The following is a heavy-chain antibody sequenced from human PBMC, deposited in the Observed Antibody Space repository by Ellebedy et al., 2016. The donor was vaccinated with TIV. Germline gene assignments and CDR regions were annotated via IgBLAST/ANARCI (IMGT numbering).Heavy chain of an antibody. CDR2: IIPIFGTA. CDR1: GYTFTSYG. Sequence: AASVKVSCKASGYTFTSYGISWVRQAPGQGLEWMGGIIPIFGTANYAQKFQGRVTITADESTSTAYMELSSLRSEDTAVYYCARFRQPLLEGGSGWYYYYYGMDVWGQGTTVTVSS. V-gene: IGHV1-69*13. J-gene: IGHJ6*02. D-gene: IGHD6-19*01. CDR3: ARFRQPLLEGGSGWYYYYYGMDV.